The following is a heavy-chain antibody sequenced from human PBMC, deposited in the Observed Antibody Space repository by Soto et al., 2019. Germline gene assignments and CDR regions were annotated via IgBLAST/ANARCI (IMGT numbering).Heavy chain of an antibody. CDR3: ARDRLGSIVAATGDY. CDR1: GFTFSKYW. D-gene: IGHD1-26*01. CDR2: IKQDGSNK. Sequence: GGSLRLSCAASGFTFSKYWMNWVRQAPGKGLEWVANIKQDGSNKYYADSVKGRFTISRDNSKNTLYLHMNSLRAEDTAVYYCARDRLGSIVAATGDYWGQGTLVTVSS. V-gene: IGHV3-7*01. J-gene: IGHJ4*02.